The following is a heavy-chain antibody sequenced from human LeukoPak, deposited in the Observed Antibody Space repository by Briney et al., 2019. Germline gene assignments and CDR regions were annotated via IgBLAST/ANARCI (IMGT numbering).Heavy chain of an antibody. V-gene: IGHV3-7*01. Sequence: GGSLRLSCAASGFTFSNAWMNWVRQAPGKGLEWVANINEDGSKKYYVGSVEGRFTISRDNAKNSLYLQMNSLRAEDTAVYYCASSTYSSSPSWGQGTLVTVSS. CDR1: GFTFSNAW. D-gene: IGHD6-6*01. J-gene: IGHJ5*02. CDR2: INEDGSKK. CDR3: ASSTYSSSPS.